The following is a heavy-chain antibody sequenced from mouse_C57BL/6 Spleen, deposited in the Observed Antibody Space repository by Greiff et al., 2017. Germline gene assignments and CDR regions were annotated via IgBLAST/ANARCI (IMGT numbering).Heavy chain of an antibody. CDR3: VRDSYGNPYAMDY. D-gene: IGHD2-1*01. Sequence: QVQLKESGAELVSPGASVTLSCKASGYTFTAHIMNWVKKRPGQGLEWIGKIYPVSGATNYNQKFMGNATFTVDWSSSTVYMVLNSLTSQDPAVYDCVRDSYGNPYAMDYWGQGTSVTVSS. CDR2: IYPVSGAT. CDR1: GYTFTAHI. V-gene: IGHV1-11*01. J-gene: IGHJ4*01.